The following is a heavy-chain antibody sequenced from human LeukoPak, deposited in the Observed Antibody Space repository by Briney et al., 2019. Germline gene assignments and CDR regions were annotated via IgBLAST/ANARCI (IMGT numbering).Heavy chain of an antibody. V-gene: IGHV4-34*01. CDR3: ARDVAGSNYVWGSYREPLFDY. CDR1: GGSFSGYY. Sequence: SETLSLTCAVYGGSFSGYYWSWIRQPPGKGLEWIGEINHSGSTNYNPSLKSRVTISVDTSKNQFSLKLSSVTAADTAVYYCARDVAGSNYVWGSYREPLFDYWGQGTLVTVSS. D-gene: IGHD3-16*02. CDR2: INHSGST. J-gene: IGHJ4*02.